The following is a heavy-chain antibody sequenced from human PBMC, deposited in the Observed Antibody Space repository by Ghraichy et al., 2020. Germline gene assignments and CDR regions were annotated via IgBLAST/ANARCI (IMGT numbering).Heavy chain of an antibody. V-gene: IGHV1-46*03. CDR2: INPSGGST. Sequence: ASVKVSCKTSGYTFTTYYMHWVRQAPGQGLEWMGIINPSGGSTSYAQKFQGRVTMTGDTSTSTVYMELSSLRSEDTAVYYCARISSPRATPVITPDPWGQGTLVTVSS. CDR3: ARISSPRATPVITPDP. CDR1: GYTFTTYY. D-gene: IGHD1-26*01. J-gene: IGHJ5*02.